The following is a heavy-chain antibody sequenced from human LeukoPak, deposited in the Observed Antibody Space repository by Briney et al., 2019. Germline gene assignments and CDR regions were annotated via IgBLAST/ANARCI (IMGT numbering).Heavy chain of an antibody. CDR1: GSTFSSYA. D-gene: IGHD3-22*01. CDR3: AKAVTYYYDSSGYSALSYGEFDY. CDR2: ISGSGVST. Sequence: GGSLRLSCTASGSTFSSYAMGWVRKAPGKGLEWVSAISGSGVSTYYADSVKGRFTISRDNSKNTLYLQMNSLRAEDTAVYYCAKAVTYYYDSSGYSALSYGEFDYWGQGTLVTVSS. V-gene: IGHV3-23*01. J-gene: IGHJ4*02.